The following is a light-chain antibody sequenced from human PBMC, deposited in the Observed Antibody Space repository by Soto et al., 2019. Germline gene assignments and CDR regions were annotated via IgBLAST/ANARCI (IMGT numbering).Light chain of an antibody. V-gene: IGKV3-15*01. CDR1: QSVSSN. CDR2: DAS. J-gene: IGKJ1*01. CDR3: QQYNNWPPWT. Sequence: EIVMTQSPATLSVSPGERATLSCRASQSVSSNLAWYQQKPGQAPRLLMYDASTRATGIPARFSGSGSGTDLTLTISSLQSEDFAVYYCQQYNNWPPWTFGQGTKVEIK.